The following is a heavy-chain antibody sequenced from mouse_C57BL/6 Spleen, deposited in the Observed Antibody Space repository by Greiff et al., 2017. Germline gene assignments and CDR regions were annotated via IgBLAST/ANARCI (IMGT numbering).Heavy chain of an antibody. Sequence: QVQLQQSGAELVKPGASVKISCKASGYAFSSYWMNWVKQRPGKGLEWIGQIYPGDGDTNYNGKFKGKATLTADKSSSTAYMQLSSLTSEDSAVYFCARSGYSYYYAMDYWGQGTSVTVSS. J-gene: IGHJ4*01. D-gene: IGHD2-12*01. CDR3: ARSGYSYYYAMDY. CDR2: IYPGDGDT. CDR1: GYAFSSYW. V-gene: IGHV1-80*01.